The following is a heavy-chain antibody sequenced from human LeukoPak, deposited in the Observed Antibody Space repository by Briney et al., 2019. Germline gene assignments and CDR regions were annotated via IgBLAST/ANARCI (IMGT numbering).Heavy chain of an antibody. J-gene: IGHJ4*02. D-gene: IGHD6-13*01. CDR1: GFTVSNNY. V-gene: IGHV3-53*01. CDR2: IYSGGSP. CDR3: ARDPAAGTIIDY. Sequence: GGSLILSCAASGFTVSNNYMSWVRQAPGKGLEWVSVIYSGGSPFYADSVKGRFTISRDNSKNTLYLQMNSLRAEDTAVYYCARDPAAGTIIDYWGQGTLVTVSS.